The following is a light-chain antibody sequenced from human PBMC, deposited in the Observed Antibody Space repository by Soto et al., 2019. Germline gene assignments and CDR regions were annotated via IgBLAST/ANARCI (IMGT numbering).Light chain of an antibody. V-gene: IGKV3-20*01. CDR3: QQYERPPFA. J-gene: IGKJ2*01. CDR1: QRLCNCY. CDR2: DAS. Sequence: EIVLTQSPGTLSLFPGDRATLSCRASQRLCNCYLAWFQQKPGQAPRLLIYDASSRAAGVPARVTGGGSGTDFTLTISGLEPDDFALYFCQQYERPPFAFGQGTKLEIK.